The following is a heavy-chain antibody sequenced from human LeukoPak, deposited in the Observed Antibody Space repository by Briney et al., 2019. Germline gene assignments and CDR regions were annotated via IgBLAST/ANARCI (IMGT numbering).Heavy chain of an antibody. CDR2: IKSDGTTT. Sequence: GGSLRLSCAASGFTFTSYWIHWVRQAPGKGLVWVSRIKSDGTTTNYADSVQSRFTISRDNTKNTVYLQMNGLRAEDTAVYYCARGMFGGYCTDYWGQGTLVTVSS. CDR3: ARGMFGGYCTDY. CDR1: GFTFTSYW. J-gene: IGHJ4*02. D-gene: IGHD3-3*01. V-gene: IGHV3-74*01.